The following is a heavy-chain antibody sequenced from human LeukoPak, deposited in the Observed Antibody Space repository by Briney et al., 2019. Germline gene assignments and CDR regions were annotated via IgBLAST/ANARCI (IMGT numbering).Heavy chain of an antibody. J-gene: IGHJ4*02. V-gene: IGHV3-11*04. CDR1: GFSFSDSY. CDR2: ISGSGSDI. CDR3: ARDMYYEGTPFWVQNWGFGFDY. D-gene: IGHD3-16*01. Sequence: GGSLRLSCVVSGFSFSDSYMTWIRQTPGKGLEWLAYISGSGSDIYYADSVKGRFTISRDNAKNSLYLQMNSLRAEDTAVYYCARDMYYEGTPFWVQNWGFGFDYWGQGTLVTVSS.